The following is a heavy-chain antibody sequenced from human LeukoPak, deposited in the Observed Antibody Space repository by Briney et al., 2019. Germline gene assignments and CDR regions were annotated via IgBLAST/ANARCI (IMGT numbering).Heavy chain of an antibody. CDR3: ASLYCSGGSSDAFDI. D-gene: IGHD2-15*01. CDR1: GGSISSGGYS. V-gene: IGHV4-30-2*01. Sequence: TLSLTCAVSGGSISSGGYSWSWIRQPPGKGLEWIGYIYHSGSTYYNPSLKSRVTISVDRSKNQFSLKLSSVTAADTAVYYCASLYCSGGSSDAFDIWGQGTMVTVSP. J-gene: IGHJ3*02. CDR2: IYHSGST.